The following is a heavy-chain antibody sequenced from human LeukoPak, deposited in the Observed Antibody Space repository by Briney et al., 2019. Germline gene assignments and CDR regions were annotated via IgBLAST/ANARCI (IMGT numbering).Heavy chain of an antibody. Sequence: SETLSLTCTVSGGSVSSGSYYWSWIRPPPGKGLEWIGYIYYSGSTNYNPSLKSRVTISVDTSKNQFSLKLSSVTAADTAVYYCARDSTMVRGVAGFDIWGQGTMVTVSS. D-gene: IGHD3-10*01. CDR3: ARDSTMVRGVAGFDI. CDR2: IYYSGST. J-gene: IGHJ3*02. V-gene: IGHV4-61*01. CDR1: GGSVSSGSYY.